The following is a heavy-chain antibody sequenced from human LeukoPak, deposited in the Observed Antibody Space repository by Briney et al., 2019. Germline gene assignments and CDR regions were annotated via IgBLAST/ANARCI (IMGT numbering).Heavy chain of an antibody. CDR1: GFTFSSYT. Sequence: GGCLRLSCAASGFTFSSYTMNWVRQAPGKGLEWVSSISGTSGYIYYADSVKGRFTISRDNSKSTLYLQMNSLRAEDTAVYYCARGQVPAATLGDWFDPWGQGTLVTVSS. CDR2: ISGTSGYI. D-gene: IGHD2-2*01. CDR3: ARGQVPAATLGDWFDP. V-gene: IGHV3-21*01. J-gene: IGHJ5*02.